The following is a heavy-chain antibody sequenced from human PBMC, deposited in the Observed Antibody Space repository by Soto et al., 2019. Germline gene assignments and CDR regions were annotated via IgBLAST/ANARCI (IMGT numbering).Heavy chain of an antibody. CDR2: INSDGSSI. CDR1: GFTFSSYW. J-gene: IGHJ4*02. V-gene: IGHV3-74*01. Sequence: EVQLVESGGGLVQPGGSLRLSCAASGFTFSSYWMHWVRQAPRKGLVWVSRINSDGSSISYADSVKGRLTISRDNAKNTLYLQMNSLIAEDTAVYYCARAGYCSSATCYALDYWGQGTLVTVSS. D-gene: IGHD2-2*01. CDR3: ARAGYCSSATCYALDY.